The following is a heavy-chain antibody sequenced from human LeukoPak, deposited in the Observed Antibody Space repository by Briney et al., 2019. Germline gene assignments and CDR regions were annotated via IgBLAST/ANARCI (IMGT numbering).Heavy chain of an antibody. V-gene: IGHV4-31*03. J-gene: IGHJ4*02. CDR3: ARAAPNYYDSSGSLRNPYFDY. Sequence: PSETLSLTCTVSGGSISSGGFYWSWIRQFPGKGLEWIGNIYYSGSTYYSPSLKSRVTMSVDTSKNQFSLTLISVTAADTAVYFCARAAPNYYDSSGSLRNPYFDYWGQGTLVTVSS. CDR2: IYYSGST. D-gene: IGHD3-22*01. CDR1: GGSISSGGFY.